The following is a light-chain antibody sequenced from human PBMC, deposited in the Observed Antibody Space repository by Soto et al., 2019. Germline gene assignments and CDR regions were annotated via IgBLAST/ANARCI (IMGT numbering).Light chain of an antibody. CDR2: DAS. CDR3: QQYNNWPRT. CDR1: QSVSSD. J-gene: IGKJ1*01. V-gene: IGKV3-15*01. Sequence: EIVMAQSPATLSVSPGERATLSCRASQSVSSDLAWYHQKPGQAPRLLIYDASTRATGIPARFSGSGSGTEFTLTINSLQSEDFAVYYCQQYNNWPRTFGQATKVDIK.